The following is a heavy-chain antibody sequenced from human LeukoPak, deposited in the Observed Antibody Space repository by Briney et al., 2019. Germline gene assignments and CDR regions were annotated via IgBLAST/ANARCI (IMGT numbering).Heavy chain of an antibody. D-gene: IGHD1-26*01. J-gene: IGHJ6*02. CDR1: GFTFSSYA. CDR2: ISGSGGST. V-gene: IGHV3-23*01. CDR3: AKAIVGATKGRDYYYYYGMDV. Sequence: GGSLRLSCAASGFTFSSYAMSWVRQAPGKGLEWVSAISGSGGSTYYADPVKGRFTISRDNSKNTLYLQMNSLRAEDTAVYYCAKAIVGATKGRDYYYYYGMDVWGQGTTVTVSS.